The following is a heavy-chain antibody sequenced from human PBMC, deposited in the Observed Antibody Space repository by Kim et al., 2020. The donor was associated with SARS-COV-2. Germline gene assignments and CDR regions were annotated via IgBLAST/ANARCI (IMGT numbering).Heavy chain of an antibody. CDR2: TYYRSKWYN. Sequence: SQTLSLTCAISGDSVSSNSAAWNWIRQSPSRGLEWLGRTYYRSKWYNDYAVSVKSRITINPDTSKNQFSLQLNSVTPEDTAVYYCAREVVTIFGVPIPLGDWFDPWGRGTLVTVSS. V-gene: IGHV6-1*01. D-gene: IGHD3-3*01. CDR3: AREVVTIFGVPIPLGDWFDP. J-gene: IGHJ5*02. CDR1: GDSVSSNSAA.